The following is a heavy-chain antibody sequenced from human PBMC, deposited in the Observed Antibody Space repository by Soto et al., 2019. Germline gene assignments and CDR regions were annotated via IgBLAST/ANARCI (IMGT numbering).Heavy chain of an antibody. Sequence: GSLRLSCAASGFTFSSYAMHWVRQAPGKGLEWVAVISYDGSNKYYADSVKGRFTISRDNSKNTLYLQMNSLRAEDTAVYYCARQNYHQWKMANYYFDYWGQGTLVTISS. CDR2: ISYDGSNK. V-gene: IGHV3-30-3*01. J-gene: IGHJ4*02. CDR1: GFTFSSYA. CDR3: ARQNYHQWKMANYYFDY. D-gene: IGHD1-7*01.